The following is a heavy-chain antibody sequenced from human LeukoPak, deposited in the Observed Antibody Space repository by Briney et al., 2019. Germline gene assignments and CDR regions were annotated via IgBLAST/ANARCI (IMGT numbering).Heavy chain of an antibody. CDR3: ASMMDGSGSYYNGYYYMDV. V-gene: IGHV1-8*02. CDR1: GYTFTGYY. Sequence: ASVKVSCKASGYTFTGYYMHWVRQAPGQGLEWMGWINPNSGSTGYAQKFQGRVTMTRNTSISTAYMELSSPRSEDTAVYYCASMMDGSGSYYNGYYYMDVWGKGTTVTISS. D-gene: IGHD3-10*01. J-gene: IGHJ6*03. CDR2: INPNSGST.